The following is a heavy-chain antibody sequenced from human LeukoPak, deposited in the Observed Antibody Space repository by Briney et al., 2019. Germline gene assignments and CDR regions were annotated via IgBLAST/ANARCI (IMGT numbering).Heavy chain of an antibody. CDR2: INPSGGST. D-gene: IGHD3-10*01. Sequence: EASVKVSCKASGYTFTSYYMHWVRQAPGQGLEWMGIINPSGGSTSYAQKFQGRVTMTRDTSTSTVYMELSSLRSEDTAVYYCARALAQYYYGSGSYSDAFDIWGQGTMVTVSS. J-gene: IGHJ3*02. CDR1: GYTFTSYY. V-gene: IGHV1-46*01. CDR3: ARALAQYYYGSGSYSDAFDI.